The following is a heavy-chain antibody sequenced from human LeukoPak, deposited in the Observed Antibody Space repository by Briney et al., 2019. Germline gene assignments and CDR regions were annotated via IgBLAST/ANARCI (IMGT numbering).Heavy chain of an antibody. Sequence: PGGSLRLSCGASEFSLRSYSMEWVRQAPGKGLEWVSHINSGSSTIYYADSVKGRFTISRDNAGNSLYLHMNSLRAEDTAVYYCARVLLERPGIDSFDMWGQGTMVTVSS. V-gene: IGHV3-48*01. CDR1: EFSLRSYS. CDR2: INSGSSTI. D-gene: IGHD1-1*01. J-gene: IGHJ3*02. CDR3: ARVLLERPGIDSFDM.